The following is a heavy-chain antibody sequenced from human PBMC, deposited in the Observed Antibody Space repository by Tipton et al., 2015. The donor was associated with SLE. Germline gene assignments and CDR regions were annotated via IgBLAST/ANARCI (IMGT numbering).Heavy chain of an antibody. Sequence: SLRLSCVASGFSFTSYGMHWVRQAPGKGLEWVAFTRYDGSQKYYADSVKGRFTISRDNDKKSLYLQMNSLRDDDTAVYYCARDVQKCTCDICPPSAGLDVWGQGTTVTVSS. CDR2: TRYDGSQK. V-gene: IGHV3-30*02. CDR3: ARDVQKCTCDICPPSAGLDV. J-gene: IGHJ6*02. D-gene: IGHD3-9*01. CDR1: GFSFTSYG.